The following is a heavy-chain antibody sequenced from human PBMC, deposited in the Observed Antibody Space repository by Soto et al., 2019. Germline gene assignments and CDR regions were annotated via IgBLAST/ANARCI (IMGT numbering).Heavy chain of an antibody. CDR3: ARDHWDIVLVPAAMSFYYYGMDV. Sequence: ASVXVSCKASGYTFTSYGTSWVRQAPGQGLEWMGWISAYNGNTNYAQKLQGRVTMTTDTSTSTAYMELRSLRSDDTAVYYCARDHWDIVLVPAAMSFYYYGMDVWGQGTTVTVSS. CDR2: ISAYNGNT. J-gene: IGHJ6*02. V-gene: IGHV1-18*01. CDR1: GYTFTSYG. D-gene: IGHD2-2*01.